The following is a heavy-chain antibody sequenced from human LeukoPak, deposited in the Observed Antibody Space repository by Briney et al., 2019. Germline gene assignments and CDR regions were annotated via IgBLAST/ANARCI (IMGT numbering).Heavy chain of an antibody. D-gene: IGHD6-13*01. CDR3: ARGYSSSGTYAFDI. CDR1: GFTFDDYA. V-gene: IGHV3-9*01. CDR2: ISWNSGSI. Sequence: PGRSLRLSCAASGFTFDDYAMHWVRQAPGKGLEWVSSISWNSGSIVYADSVKGRFTISRDNAKKSLYLQMNSLRAEDTALYYCARGYSSSGTYAFDIWGQGTMVTVSS. J-gene: IGHJ3*02.